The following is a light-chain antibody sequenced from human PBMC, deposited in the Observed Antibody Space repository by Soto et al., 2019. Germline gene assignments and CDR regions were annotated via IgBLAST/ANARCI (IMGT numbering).Light chain of an antibody. CDR3: QQSYNIPLT. J-gene: IGKJ3*01. CDR2: VAS. Sequence: DIQMTQSPSSLSASVGDTVTITCRASQTINSYLNWYQQKPGQAPKLLIYVASSLQSGGPSRFSGRGSGTDFTLTISSLEPEDFATYYCQQSYNIPLTFGPGTKVDFK. CDR1: QTINSY. V-gene: IGKV1-39*01.